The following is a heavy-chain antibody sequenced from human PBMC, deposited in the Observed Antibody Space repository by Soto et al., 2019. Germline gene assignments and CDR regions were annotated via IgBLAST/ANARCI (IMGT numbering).Heavy chain of an antibody. CDR1: GGTFSSYA. J-gene: IGHJ6*02. D-gene: IGHD2-2*01. CDR2: IIPIFGTA. Sequence: QVQLVQSGAEVKKPGSSVKVSCKASGGTFSSYAISWVRQAPGQGLEWMGVIIPIFGTANYAQKFQGRVTITADESTSTAYMELSSLRSEDTAVYYCADGAIVVVPAPDAYYYYGMDVWGQGTTVTVSS. V-gene: IGHV1-69*01. CDR3: ADGAIVVVPAPDAYYYYGMDV.